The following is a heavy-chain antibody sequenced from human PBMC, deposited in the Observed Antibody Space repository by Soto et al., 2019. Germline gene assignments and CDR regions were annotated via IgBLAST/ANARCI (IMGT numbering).Heavy chain of an antibody. CDR2: LYSFGGT. CDR1: GLDISQIY. D-gene: IGHD4-17*01. CDR3: ARDKDFGDYTFDY. J-gene: IGHJ4*02. V-gene: IGHV3-53*01. Sequence: EVQLVESGGGVIQPGGSLRLSCAVSGLDISQIYMSWVRRAPGRGLVWVAGLYSFGGTYYAESVEGRFTISRDNSKNTLFLQMYTLKVEDTAVYYCARDKDFGDYTFDYWGQGSLVTVSS.